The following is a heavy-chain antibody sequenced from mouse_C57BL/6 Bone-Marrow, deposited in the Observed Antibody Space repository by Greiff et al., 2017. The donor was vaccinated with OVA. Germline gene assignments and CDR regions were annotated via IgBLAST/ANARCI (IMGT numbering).Heavy chain of an antibody. CDR2: IYPASGST. D-gene: IGHD4-1*01. CDR3: AKSPLGAMDY. V-gene: IGHV1-55*01. J-gene: IGHJ4*01. Sequence: VQLQQPGAELVKPGASVKMSCKASGYTFTSYWITWVKQRPGQGLEWIGDIYPASGSTNYNEKFKSKATLTVDTSSRTAYMQLSSLTSEDDAVYYCAKSPLGAMDYWGQGTSVTGSS. CDR1: GYTFTSYW.